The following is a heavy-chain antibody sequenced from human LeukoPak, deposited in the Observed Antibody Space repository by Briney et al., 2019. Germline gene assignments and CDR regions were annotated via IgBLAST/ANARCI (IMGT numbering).Heavy chain of an antibody. CDR3: AKRWYNHYYYYGMDV. CDR1: GGSFSGYY. V-gene: IGHV4-34*01. D-gene: IGHD1-1*01. J-gene: IGHJ6*02. Sequence: PSETLSLTCAVYGGSFSGYYWGWIRQPPGKGLEWIGEINHSGSTNYNPSLKSRVTISVDTSKNQFSLKLSSVTAADTAVYYCAKRWYNHYYYYGMDVWGQGTTVTVSS. CDR2: INHSGST.